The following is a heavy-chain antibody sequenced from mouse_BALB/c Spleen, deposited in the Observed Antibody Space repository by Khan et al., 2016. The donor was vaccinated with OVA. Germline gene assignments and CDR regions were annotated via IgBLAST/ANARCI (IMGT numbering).Heavy chain of an antibody. Sequence: QVRLQQSGAELVKPGASVKLSCKASGYTFTSYYMYWVKQRPGQGLEWIGGIFPSNVDTFFNEKFKSKATLTVDRSSSTAYMQLSSLTSEDSAVYYCTRTGYGSPFAYWGQGTLVTVSA. D-gene: IGHD1-1*02. V-gene: IGHV1S81*02. J-gene: IGHJ3*01. CDR2: IFPSNVDT. CDR1: GYTFTSYY. CDR3: TRTGYGSPFAY.